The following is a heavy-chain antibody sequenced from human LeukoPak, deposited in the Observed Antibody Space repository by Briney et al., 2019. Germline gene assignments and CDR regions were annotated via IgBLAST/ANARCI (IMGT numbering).Heavy chain of an antibody. CDR3: ASDLTNYDFWSGYYKGDYFDY. CDR2: ISAYNGHK. Sequence: ASVKVSCKASGYTFTGYYMHWVRQAPGQGLEWMGWISAYNGHKNYAQKLQGRVTMTTDTSTSTAYMELRSLRSDDTAVYYCASDLTNYDFWSGYYKGDYFDYWGQGTLVTVSS. D-gene: IGHD3-3*01. CDR1: GYTFTGYY. J-gene: IGHJ4*02. V-gene: IGHV1-18*04.